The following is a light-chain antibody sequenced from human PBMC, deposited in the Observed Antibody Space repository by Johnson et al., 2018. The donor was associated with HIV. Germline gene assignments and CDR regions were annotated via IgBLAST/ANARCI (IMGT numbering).Light chain of an antibody. Sequence: QSVLTQPPSVSAAPGQKVTISCSGSSSNIGNNYVSWYQQLPGTAPKLLIYENNKRPSGIPDRFSGSKSGTSATLGITGLQTGDEADYYCGTWDSSLSAGLYGFGTGIKVTVL. CDR3: GTWDSSLSAGLYG. J-gene: IGLJ1*01. V-gene: IGLV1-51*02. CDR2: ENN. CDR1: SSNIGNNY.